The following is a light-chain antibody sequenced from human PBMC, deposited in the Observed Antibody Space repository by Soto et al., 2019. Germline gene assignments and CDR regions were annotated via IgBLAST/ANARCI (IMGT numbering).Light chain of an antibody. CDR1: QDISNY. Sequence: DIQMTQSPSSLSASVGDRVTITCQASQDISNYLNWYQQKPGKAPKLLIYDASNLETGVPSRFSGSGSGTEFAFTISSLQPEAIATYYCQQYDNLPPTLTFGGGTKVDIK. J-gene: IGKJ4*01. V-gene: IGKV1-33*01. CDR3: QQYDNLPPTLT. CDR2: DAS.